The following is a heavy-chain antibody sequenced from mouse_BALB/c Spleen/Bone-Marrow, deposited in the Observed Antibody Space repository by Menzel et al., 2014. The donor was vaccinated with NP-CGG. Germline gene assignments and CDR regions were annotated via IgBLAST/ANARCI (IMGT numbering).Heavy chain of an antibody. D-gene: IGHD1-2*01. CDR3: TRLSLLRGYFDY. V-gene: IGHV1S81*02. CDR2: INPNNGGT. Sequence: VQLQQSGAELVKPGTSVKLSCKASGYTFTSHYIYWVKQRPGQGLKWIGEINPNNGGTNFNEKFKSKATLTVDKSSSTAYMQPSSQTSEDSAVYYYTRLSLLRGYFDYWGHGTPLTVSS. CDR1: GYTFTSHY. J-gene: IGHJ2*01.